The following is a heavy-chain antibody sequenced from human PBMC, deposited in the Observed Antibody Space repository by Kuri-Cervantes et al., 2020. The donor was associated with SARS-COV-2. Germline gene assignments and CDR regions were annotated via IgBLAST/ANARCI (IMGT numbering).Heavy chain of an antibody. D-gene: IGHD5-24*01. V-gene: IGHV4-39*07. CDR3: GKVSWLQLWHRYSDS. Sequence: SETLSLTCTVSGCSISSSSYYWGWIRQPPGKGLEWIGSIYYSGSTYYNPSLKSRVTISLDTSNNQVSLRLTSATAADTAVYYCGKVSWLQLWHRYSDSWGQGTLVTVSS. J-gene: IGHJ4*02. CDR1: GCSISSSSYY. CDR2: IYYSGST.